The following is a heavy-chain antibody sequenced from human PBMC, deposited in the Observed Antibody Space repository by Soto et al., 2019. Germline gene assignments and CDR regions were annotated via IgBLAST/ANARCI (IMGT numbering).Heavy chain of an antibody. CDR1: GGSISSYY. CDR3: AGGSSLCWECFHH. V-gene: IGHV4-59*01. CDR2: VYNSGST. Sequence: QVQLQKSGPGLVKPSETLSLTCNVSGGSISSYYWSWIRQPPGKGLEYIGHVYNSGSTIHSPSLKSRATISVDTSKNQFSLKLTSVTAADTAVYYCAGGSSLCWECFHHWGQGILITVSS. J-gene: IGHJ1*01. D-gene: IGHD2-2*01.